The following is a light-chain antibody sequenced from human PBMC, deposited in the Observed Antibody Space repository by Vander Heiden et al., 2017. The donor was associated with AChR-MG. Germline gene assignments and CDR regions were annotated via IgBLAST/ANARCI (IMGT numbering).Light chain of an antibody. Sequence: SYVLTQAPSVSGAPGETATITCEGNNIGDKSVHWYLQKSGQAPVLVVFDDDDRPSGIPERFSGYNLGNTATLTISRVEAGDEADYYCQVWYSRDVLFGGGTKLTVL. CDR2: DDD. J-gene: IGLJ2*01. V-gene: IGLV3-21*02. CDR3: QVWYSRDVL. CDR1: NIGDKS.